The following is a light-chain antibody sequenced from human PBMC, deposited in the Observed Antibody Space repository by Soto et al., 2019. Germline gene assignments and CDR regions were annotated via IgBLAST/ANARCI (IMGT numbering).Light chain of an antibody. CDR3: AAWDDSLSAHYV. V-gene: IGLV1-47*01. CDR2: RNN. CDR1: SSNIGSNY. Sequence: QSVLTQPPSASGTPGQRDTISCSGSSSNIGSNYVYWYQQLPGTAPKLLIYRNNQRPSGVPDRFSGSKSGTSVSLAISGLRSEDEADYYCAAWDDSLSAHYVFGTGTKVTVL. J-gene: IGLJ1*01.